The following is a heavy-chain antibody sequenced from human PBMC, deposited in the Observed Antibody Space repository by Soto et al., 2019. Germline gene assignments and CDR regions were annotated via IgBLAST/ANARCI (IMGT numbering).Heavy chain of an antibody. D-gene: IGHD2-8*02. V-gene: IGHV1-69*05. Sequence: QVQLVQSGAEVKKPGSSVKVSCKASGGTFSSYAISWVRQAPGQGLEWMGGIIPIFGTANYAQKFQDRVTIPSDESTSPASMELRSLRSEEEAEYYCAREARYCIGGRCYLLPGIGYWGQGTLVTVSS. J-gene: IGHJ4*02. CDR1: GGTFSSYA. CDR3: AREARYCIGGRCYLLPGIGY. CDR2: IIPIFGTA.